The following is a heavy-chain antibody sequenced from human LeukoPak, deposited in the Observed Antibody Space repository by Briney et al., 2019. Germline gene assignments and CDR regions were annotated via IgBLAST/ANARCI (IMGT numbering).Heavy chain of an antibody. CDR2: IYYSGST. D-gene: IGHD3-10*01. CDR1: GGSISSSSYY. J-gene: IGHJ5*02. V-gene: IGHV4-39*07. Sequence: SETLSLTCTVSGGSISSSSYYWGWIRQPPGKGLEWIGSIYYSGSTYYNPSLKGRVTISLDTSETQFSLKLTSVTAADTAVYYCARSLYGSGNIWLGPWGPGTLVTVSS. CDR3: ARSLYGSGNIWLGP.